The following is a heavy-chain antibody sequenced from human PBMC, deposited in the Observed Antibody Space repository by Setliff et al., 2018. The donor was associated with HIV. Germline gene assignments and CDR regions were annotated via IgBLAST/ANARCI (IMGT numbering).Heavy chain of an antibody. Sequence: SETLSLTCKVSGGSISSYYWTWIRQPPGKGLEWIGYIFISGITNYNPSLKSRVTISVDSSKNQFSLHLSSVTAADTAVYYCARGRDYGDFDYWGQGILVTVSS. CDR1: GGSISSYY. CDR2: IFISGIT. D-gene: IGHD4-17*01. CDR3: ARGRDYGDFDY. J-gene: IGHJ4*02. V-gene: IGHV4-4*08.